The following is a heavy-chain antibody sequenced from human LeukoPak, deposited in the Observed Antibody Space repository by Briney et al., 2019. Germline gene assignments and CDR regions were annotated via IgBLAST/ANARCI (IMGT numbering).Heavy chain of an antibody. D-gene: IGHD2-2*01. J-gene: IGHJ4*02. CDR2: ISYDGSNK. V-gene: IGHV3-30-3*02. Sequence: GSLRLSCAASGFTFSSYAMHWVRQAPGKGLEWVAVISYDGSNKYYADSVKGRFTISRDNSKNTLYLQMNSLRAEDTAVYYCAKYQPLLKSIDYWGQGTLVTVSS. CDR3: AKYQPLLKSIDY. CDR1: GFTFSSYA.